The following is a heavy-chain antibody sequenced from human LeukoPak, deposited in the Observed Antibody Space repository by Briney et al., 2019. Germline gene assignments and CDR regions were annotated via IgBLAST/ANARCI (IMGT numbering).Heavy chain of an antibody. CDR3: ASGDMGSLDL. CDR1: GGSISSYY. J-gene: IGHJ2*01. D-gene: IGHD7-27*01. Sequence: SETLSLTCTVPGGSISSYYWSWIRQPPGKGLEWIGYIYYSGSTNYNPSLKSRVTISVDTSKNQFSLKLSSVSAADTAVYYCASGDMGSLDLWGRGTLVTVSS. V-gene: IGHV4-59*08. CDR2: IYYSGST.